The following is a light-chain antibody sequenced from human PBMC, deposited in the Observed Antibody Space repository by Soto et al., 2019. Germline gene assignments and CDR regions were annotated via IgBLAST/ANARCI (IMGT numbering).Light chain of an antibody. CDR2: DVYGAT. CDR1: RYDVGGYKY. Sequence: QSVLTQPRSVSGSPGQSVTISCTGIRYDVGGYKYVSWYQQHPDKAPKLIIFDVYGATKRPSGVPDRFSGSKSGNTASLTISGLQADDEADYYCCSYGGSSTYVFGSGTKLTVL. CDR3: CSYGGSSTYV. J-gene: IGLJ1*01. V-gene: IGLV2-11*01.